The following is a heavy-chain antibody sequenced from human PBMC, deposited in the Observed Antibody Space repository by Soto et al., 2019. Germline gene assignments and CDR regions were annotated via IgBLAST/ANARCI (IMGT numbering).Heavy chain of an antibody. CDR2: ISPYNGHT. V-gene: IGHV1-18*01. CDR3: ARDGIIGTIDYLDY. J-gene: IGHJ4*02. D-gene: IGHD1-20*01. CDR1: GYTFTSFG. Sequence: ASVTVSCTASGYTFTSFGISWVRQAPGQGLEWMGWISPYNGHTNYAQKLLGRVTMTTDTFTNTAYMELRSLRSDDTAVYYCARDGIIGTIDYLDYWGQGTLVTVSS.